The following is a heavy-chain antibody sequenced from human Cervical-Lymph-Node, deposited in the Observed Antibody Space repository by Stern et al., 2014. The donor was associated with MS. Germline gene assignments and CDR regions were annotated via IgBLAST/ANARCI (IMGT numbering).Heavy chain of an antibody. CDR2: IYYSGTT. CDR3: ARVHPGSAWGTFDY. D-gene: IGHD6-19*01. J-gene: IGHJ4*02. V-gene: IGHV4-59*01. Sequence: QVQLQESGPGLVKPSETLSLTCTVSGGSISSSYWSWIRQPPGKGLEWIGYIYYSGTTKYNPSLESRVTISLDTSKNQFSLKLSSVTAADTAVYYCARVHPGSAWGTFDYWGQGTLVTVSS. CDR1: GGSISSSY.